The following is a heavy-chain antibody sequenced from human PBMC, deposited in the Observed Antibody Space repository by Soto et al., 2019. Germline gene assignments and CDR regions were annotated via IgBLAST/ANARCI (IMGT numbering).Heavy chain of an antibody. Sequence: DSVKVSCKASGYTFTDYYVHWVRQAPGQGLEWMGWINPNVGGTNYARKFQGRVTMTRDTSISTIYMKLTRLSPDDTAIYYCARGGREVPRIPYDTWGQGTRVTVYS. CDR2: INPNVGGT. J-gene: IGHJ5*02. CDR1: GYTFTDYY. V-gene: IGHV1-2*02. D-gene: IGHD3-16*01. CDR3: ARGGREVPRIPYDT.